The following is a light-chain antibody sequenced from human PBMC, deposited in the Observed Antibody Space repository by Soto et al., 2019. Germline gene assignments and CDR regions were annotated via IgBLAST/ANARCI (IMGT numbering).Light chain of an antibody. CDR3: SSYTTTTRL. Sequence: QSALTQPASVSGSPGQSITISCTGTSSDIGSNNYVSWFQQRPGKAPTLIIYEVSNRPSGVSTHFSGSKSGNTASLTISGFLPEDEAEYYCSSYTTTTRLFGGGIKLTVL. V-gene: IGLV2-14*01. J-gene: IGLJ3*02. CDR1: SSDIGSNNY. CDR2: EVS.